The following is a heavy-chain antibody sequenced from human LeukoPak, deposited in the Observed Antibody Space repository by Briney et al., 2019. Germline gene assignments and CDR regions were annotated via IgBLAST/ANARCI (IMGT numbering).Heavy chain of an antibody. D-gene: IGHD3-10*01. CDR1: GFTFSSYA. CDR2: ISGSGGST. J-gene: IGHJ5*02. V-gene: IGHV3-23*01. CDR3: AKDGYYYGSGRGWFDP. Sequence: GGSLRLSCAASGFTFSSYAMSWVRQAPGKGLEWVSAISGSGGSTYYADSVKGRLTISRDNSKNTLYLQMNSLRAEDTAVYYCAKDGYYYGSGRGWFDPWGQGTLVTVSS.